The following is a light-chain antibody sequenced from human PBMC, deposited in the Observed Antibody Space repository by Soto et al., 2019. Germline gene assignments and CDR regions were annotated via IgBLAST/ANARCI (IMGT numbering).Light chain of an antibody. Sequence: QSLLPQPRSVSGSPGHSVTISCTGTSRDVGGYSYVSWYQQHPGKAPKLLISDVSKRPSGVPDRFSGSKFGNTASLTISGLQAEHEADYYCCSYAGAFIYVFGSGTNVNV. J-gene: IGLJ1*01. CDR1: SRDVGGYSY. CDR3: CSYAGAFIYV. V-gene: IGLV2-11*01. CDR2: DVS.